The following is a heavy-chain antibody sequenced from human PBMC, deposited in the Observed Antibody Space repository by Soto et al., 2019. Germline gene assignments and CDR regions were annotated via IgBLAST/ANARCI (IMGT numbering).Heavy chain of an antibody. D-gene: IGHD3-3*02. Sequence: QVQVVQSGAEVKKPGSSVKVSCKASGGTFSTAAISWVRQAPGQGLEWMGGIMPIFRTADYAQKFRGRVTITADDSTSTAYLERSSLRSEATAVYYCARDKDRPQLGGNYYYIMDVWGQGTTVTVSS. CDR3: ARDKDRPQLGGNYYYIMDV. V-gene: IGHV1-69*12. CDR2: IMPIFRTA. J-gene: IGHJ6*02. CDR1: GGTFSTAA.